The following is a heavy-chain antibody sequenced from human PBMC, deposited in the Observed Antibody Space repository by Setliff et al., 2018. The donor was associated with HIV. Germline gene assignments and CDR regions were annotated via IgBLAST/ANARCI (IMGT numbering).Heavy chain of an antibody. J-gene: IGHJ4*02. V-gene: IGHV3-7*03. CDR3: ANVHRALADTY. Sequence: GGSLRLSCAASGFSFSNYWMNWVRQVPGKGLEWVANINQDGSGKKYVDSMKGRLTISRDNAKNSLYLQMTSLRAEDTALYFCANVHRALADTYWGLGTLVTVSS. D-gene: IGHD6-19*01. CDR1: GFSFSNYW. CDR2: INQDGSGK.